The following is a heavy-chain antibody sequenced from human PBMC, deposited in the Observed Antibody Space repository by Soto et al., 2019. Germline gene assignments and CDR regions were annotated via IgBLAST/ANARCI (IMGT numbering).Heavy chain of an antibody. J-gene: IGHJ4*02. CDR2: IIPIRGIT. V-gene: IGHV1-69*02. CDR1: GGTFSSYT. D-gene: IGHD2-21*01. Sequence: QVQLVQSGAEVKKPGSSVKVSCKASGGTFSSYTISWVRQAPGQGLEWMGRIIPIRGITNYAQKFQGRVTITADKSTSTAYMELSSLRSEDTAGYYCASPNRQRGSGFPCDDWGQGTLGTVAS. CDR3: ASPNRQRGSGFPCDD.